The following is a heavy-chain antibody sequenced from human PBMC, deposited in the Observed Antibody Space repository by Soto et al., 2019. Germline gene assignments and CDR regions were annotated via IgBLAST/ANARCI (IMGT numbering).Heavy chain of an antibody. CDR3: ARDLVAARPNICHY. D-gene: IGHD6-6*01. J-gene: IGHJ4*02. V-gene: IGHV1-2*02. CDR2: INPNSGGT. CDR1: GYTFTGYY. Sequence: ASVKVSCKASGYTFTGYYMHWVRQAPGQGLEWMGWINPNSGGTNYAQKFQGRVTMTRDTSISTAYMELSRLRSDDTAVYYCARDLVAARPNICHYWGQGTLVTVPS.